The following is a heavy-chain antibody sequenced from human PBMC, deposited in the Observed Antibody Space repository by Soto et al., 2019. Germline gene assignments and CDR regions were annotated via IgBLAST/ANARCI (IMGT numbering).Heavy chain of an antibody. CDR3: AKVGHCSSTSCHDTPDYYYYYGMDV. J-gene: IGHJ6*02. D-gene: IGHD2-2*01. CDR1: GFTFSNAW. V-gene: IGHV3-30*18. CDR2: ISYDGSNK. Sequence: PGGSLRLSCAASGFTFSNAWLSWVRQAPGKGLEWVAVISYDGSNKYYADSVKGRFTISRDNSKNTLYLQMNSLRAEDTAVYYCAKVGHCSSTSCHDTPDYYYYYGMDVWGQGTTVTVSS.